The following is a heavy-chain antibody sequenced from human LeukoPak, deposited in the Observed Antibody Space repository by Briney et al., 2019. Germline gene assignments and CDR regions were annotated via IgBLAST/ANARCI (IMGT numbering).Heavy chain of an antibody. CDR2: IYYSGST. D-gene: IGHD3-22*01. CDR3: ADLERYYDSSGYKGDY. V-gene: IGHV4-39*01. CDR1: GGSISNSGYF. J-gene: IGHJ4*02. Sequence: PSETLSLTCTVSGGSISNSGYFWGWIRQPPGKGLEWIGNIYYSGSTYYNPSLKSRVTISVDTSKNQFSLKLTSATAADTAVYYCADLERYYDSSGYKGDYWGQGTLVTVSS.